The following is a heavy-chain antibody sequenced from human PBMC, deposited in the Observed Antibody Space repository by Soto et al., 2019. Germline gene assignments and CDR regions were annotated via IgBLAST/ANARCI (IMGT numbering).Heavy chain of an antibody. Sequence: QLGGPLRLSCAASGFTFSSYAMSWVRQAPGKGLEWVSAISGSGGSTYYADSVKGRFTISRDNSKNTLYLQMNSLRAEDTAVYYCAKLMIGVVIARDFDYWGQGTLVTVSS. CDR3: AKLMIGVVIARDFDY. CDR1: GFTFSSYA. V-gene: IGHV3-23*01. D-gene: IGHD3-3*01. J-gene: IGHJ4*02. CDR2: ISGSGGST.